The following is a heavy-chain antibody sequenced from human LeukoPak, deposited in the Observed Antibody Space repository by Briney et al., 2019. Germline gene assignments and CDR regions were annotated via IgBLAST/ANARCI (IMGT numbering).Heavy chain of an antibody. V-gene: IGHV4-59*01. CDR3: ARGARGYSYGNY. CDR2: IYYSGST. CDR1: GGSISSYY. J-gene: IGHJ4*02. D-gene: IGHD5-18*01. Sequence: SETLSLTCTVSGGSISSYYWSWIRQPPGKGLEWIGYIYYSGSTNYNPSLKSRVTISVDTSKNQFSLKLSSVTAGDTAVYYCARGARGYSYGNYWGQGTLVTVSA.